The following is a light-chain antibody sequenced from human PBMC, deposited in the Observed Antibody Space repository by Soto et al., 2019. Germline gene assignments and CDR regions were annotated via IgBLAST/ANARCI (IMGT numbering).Light chain of an antibody. CDR3: QHYSTSWT. V-gene: IGKV1-5*03. CDR2: ETS. J-gene: IGKJ1*01. Sequence: STLAASGGGGDIVGCRVSRSLTRSMAWYQQKPGKAPQLLIYETSILHSGVPSRFSGSRSGTDFTLTLCSLQPYAAAPYYYQHYSTSWTFGQGTKVDIK. CDR1: RSLTRS.